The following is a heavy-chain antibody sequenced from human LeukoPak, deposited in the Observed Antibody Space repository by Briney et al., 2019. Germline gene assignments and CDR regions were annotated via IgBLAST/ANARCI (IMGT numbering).Heavy chain of an antibody. V-gene: IGHV3-9*01. CDR2: ISWNSGSI. J-gene: IGHJ6*02. D-gene: IGHD5-12*01. CDR3: AKDSLRRIYFGYGMDV. CDR1: GFTFDDYA. Sequence: PGGSLRLSCAASGFTFDDYAMHWVRQAPGKGLEWVSAISWNSGSIGYADSVKGRFTISRDNAKNSLYLQMNSLRAEDTALYYCAKDSLRRIYFGYGMDVWGQGTLVTVSS.